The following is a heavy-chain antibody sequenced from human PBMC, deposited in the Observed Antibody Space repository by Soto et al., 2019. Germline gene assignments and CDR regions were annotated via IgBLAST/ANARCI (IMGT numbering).Heavy chain of an antibody. Sequence: PSETLSLTCTVSGASFSVHSYYWTWIRQPPGKGLEWIGSSYYSGTTYFNPSLKSRATISVDTSKNQFSLRLTSVTAADTAIYYCTRRYNWNGNYFGPWGPGALVTVSS. CDR3: TRRYNWNGNYFGP. D-gene: IGHD1-20*01. CDR1: GASFSVHSYY. CDR2: SYYSGTT. V-gene: IGHV4-39*01. J-gene: IGHJ5*02.